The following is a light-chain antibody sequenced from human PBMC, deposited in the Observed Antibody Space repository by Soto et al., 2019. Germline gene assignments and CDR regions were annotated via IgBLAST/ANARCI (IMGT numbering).Light chain of an antibody. CDR2: DVN. J-gene: IGLJ1*01. Sequence: QPASVSGSPGQSIAISCTGTSSDVGYYNYVSWYQQHPGKAPKVMIYDVNNRPSGVSDRFSGSKSGNTASLTISGLQAEDEADYYCSSYTSSSTYVFGTGTKVTVL. CDR3: SSYTSSSTYV. CDR1: SSDVGYYNY. V-gene: IGLV2-14*01.